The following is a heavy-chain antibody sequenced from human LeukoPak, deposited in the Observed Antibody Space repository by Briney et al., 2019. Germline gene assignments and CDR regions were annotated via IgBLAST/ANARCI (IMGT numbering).Heavy chain of an antibody. CDR3: ARDGNILTGYYSYYFDY. J-gene: IGHJ4*02. CDR2: IKQDGSEK. Sequence: GGSLGLSCAASGFTFSSYWMSWVRQAPGKGLEWVANIKQDGSEKYYVDSVKGRFTISRDNAKNSLYLQMNSLRAEDTAVYYCARDGNILTGYYSYYFDYWGQGTLVTVSS. D-gene: IGHD3-9*01. CDR1: GFTFSSYW. V-gene: IGHV3-7*01.